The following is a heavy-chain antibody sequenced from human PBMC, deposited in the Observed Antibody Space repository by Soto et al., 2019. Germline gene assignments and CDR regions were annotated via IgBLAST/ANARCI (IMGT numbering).Heavy chain of an antibody. CDR2: IWYDGRNK. CDR1: GFTFRSYG. D-gene: IGHD1-26*01. Sequence: QVQLAESGGGVVQPGRCLRLSCAASGFTFRSYGMHWVRQAPGKGLAWVAVIWYDGRNKYYADSVKGRFTISGDNSKSSLCLPRNGLVAEDTAVYYCARDRDVLELLGWFDPCGQGTLVTVSS. CDR3: ARDRDVLELLGWFDP. V-gene: IGHV3-33*01. J-gene: IGHJ5*02.